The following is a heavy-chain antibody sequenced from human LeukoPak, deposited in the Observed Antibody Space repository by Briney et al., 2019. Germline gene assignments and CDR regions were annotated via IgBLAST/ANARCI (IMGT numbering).Heavy chain of an antibody. CDR2: MNPNSGNT. CDR3: ARRGLRYFDGTPHYMDV. V-gene: IGHV1-8*02. J-gene: IGHJ6*03. D-gene: IGHD3-9*01. CDR1: GYRFTSYW. Sequence: GESLKISCKGSGYRFTSYWIGWVRQATGQGLEWMGWMNPNSGNTGYAQKFQGRVTMTRNTSISTAYMELSSLRSEDTAVYYCARRGLRYFDGTPHYMDVWGKGTTVTISS.